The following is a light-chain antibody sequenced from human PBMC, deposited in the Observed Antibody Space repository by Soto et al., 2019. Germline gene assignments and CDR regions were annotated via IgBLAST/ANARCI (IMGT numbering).Light chain of an antibody. V-gene: IGKV1-12*02. CDR3: QQSYSTLSIT. CDR1: QGISSW. J-gene: IGKJ5*01. CDR2: AAS. Sequence: DIHMTPSPCSVSVSLVYRVTITCPASQGISSWLAWYQQKPGKAPKLLIYAASSLQSGVPSRFSGSGSGTDFTLTISSLQPEDFASYYCQQSYSTLSITFGQGTRLEIK.